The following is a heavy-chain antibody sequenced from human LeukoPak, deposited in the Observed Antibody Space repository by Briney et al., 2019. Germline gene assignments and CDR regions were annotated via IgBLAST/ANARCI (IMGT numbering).Heavy chain of an antibody. CDR1: GFTFSNHA. J-gene: IGHJ4*02. D-gene: IGHD3-22*01. CDR3: ARGTYYYDSSGYPLDY. V-gene: IGHV3-23*01. Sequence: GGSLRLSCAASGFTFSNHAMSWVRQAPGRGLEWVSAISGSSGLTYYADSVKGRFTISRDNSKNTLYLQMNSLRAEDTAVYYSARGTYYYDSSGYPLDYWGQGTLVTVSS. CDR2: ISGSSGLT.